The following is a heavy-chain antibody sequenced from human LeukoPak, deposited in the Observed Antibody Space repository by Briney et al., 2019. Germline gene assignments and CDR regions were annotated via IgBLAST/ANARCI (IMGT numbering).Heavy chain of an antibody. J-gene: IGHJ6*02. Sequence: GSLRLSCAASGFTLSSYNMKWVRQAPGKGLEWIGSIYYSGSTYYNPSLKSRVTISVDTSKNQFSLKLSSVTAADTAVYYCARDSSSGWYGMDVWGQGTTVTVSS. CDR1: GFTLSSYN. CDR2: IYYSGST. CDR3: ARDSSSGWYGMDV. V-gene: IGHV4-39*07. D-gene: IGHD6-19*01.